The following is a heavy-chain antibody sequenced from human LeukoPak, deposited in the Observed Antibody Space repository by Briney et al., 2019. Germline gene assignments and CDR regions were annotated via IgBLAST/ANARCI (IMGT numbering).Heavy chain of an antibody. V-gene: IGHV4-39*07. J-gene: IGHJ4*02. D-gene: IGHD3-22*01. CDR3: ARSTWLLDK. CDR2: IYYSGST. CDR1: GGSISSSSYY. Sequence: PSETLSLTCTVSGGSISSSSYYWGWIRQPPGKGLEWIGSIYYSGSTYYNPSLKSRVTISVDTSKNQFSLKLSSVTAADTALYYCARSTWLLDKWGQGTLVTVSS.